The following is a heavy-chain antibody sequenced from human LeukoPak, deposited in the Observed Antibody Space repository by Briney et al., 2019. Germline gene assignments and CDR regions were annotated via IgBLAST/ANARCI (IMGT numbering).Heavy chain of an antibody. D-gene: IGHD1-14*01. V-gene: IGHV3-23*01. CDR1: GFTFSSYG. CDR2: ISGSGGST. CDR3: ARVTGAFDP. J-gene: IGHJ5*02. Sequence: GGSLRLSCAASGFTFSSYGMSWVRQAPGKGLEWVSAISGSGGSTYYADSVKGRFTISRDNAKNSLYLQMNSLRAEDTAVYYCARVTGAFDPWGQGTLVTVSS.